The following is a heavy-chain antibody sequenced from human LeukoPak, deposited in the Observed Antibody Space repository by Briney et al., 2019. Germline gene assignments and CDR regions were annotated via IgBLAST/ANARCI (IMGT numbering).Heavy chain of an antibody. J-gene: IGHJ3*02. CDR1: GGSFSGYH. Sequence: SETLSLTCAVSGGSFSGYHWGWVRQPPGKGLEWIGEINHSGDTNYNSSLKSRVTLSVDTSKNQFSLKLSSVTAADTAVYYCAGLTTHYDFWSGYYLPDAFDIWGQGTMVTVSS. D-gene: IGHD3-3*01. CDR3: AGLTTHYDFWSGYYLPDAFDI. V-gene: IGHV4-34*01. CDR2: INHSGDT.